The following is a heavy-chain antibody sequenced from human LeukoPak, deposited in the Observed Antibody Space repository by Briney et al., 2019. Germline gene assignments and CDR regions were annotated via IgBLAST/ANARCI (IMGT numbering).Heavy chain of an antibody. CDR2: IYYSETI. V-gene: IGHV4-59*01. CDR1: GGSINSYY. CDR3: VRVGGASSTLSAFDI. Sequence: SETLSLTCTVSGGSINSYYWSWIRQPPGKGLEWIGYIYYSETINYNPSLTSRVIISLDTSKNQVSLKLTSVTAADTAVYYCVRVGGASSTLSAFDIWGQGAMVTVSS. J-gene: IGHJ3*02. D-gene: IGHD6-6*01.